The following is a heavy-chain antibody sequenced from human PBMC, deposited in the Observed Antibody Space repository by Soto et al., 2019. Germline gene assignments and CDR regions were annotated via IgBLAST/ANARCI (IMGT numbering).Heavy chain of an antibody. CDR3: ASAVTMGWSPQGY. CDR2: ISSSSTYI. V-gene: IGHV3-21*06. J-gene: IGHJ4*02. Sequence: LRLSCIVSGFTFNAYTMNWVRQAPGKGLEWVSSISSSSTYIFYADSVKGRFTISRDNTNNSLSLQMNSLKTDDTGLYYCASAVTMGWSPQGYWGQGTPVTVSS. D-gene: IGHD4-17*01. CDR1: GFTFNAYT.